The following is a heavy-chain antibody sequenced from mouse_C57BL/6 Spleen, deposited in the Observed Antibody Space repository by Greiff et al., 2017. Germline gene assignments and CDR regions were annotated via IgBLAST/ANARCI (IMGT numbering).Heavy chain of an antibody. Sequence: EVMLVESGGGLVKPGGSLKLSCAASGFTFSDYGMHWVRQAPEKGLEWVAYISSGSSTIYYADTVKGRFTISRDNAKNTLFLQMTSLRSEDTAMYYCARYGSSWKDYFDYWGQGTTLTVSS. J-gene: IGHJ2*01. CDR3: ARYGSSWKDYFDY. V-gene: IGHV5-17*01. CDR1: GFTFSDYG. D-gene: IGHD1-1*01. CDR2: ISSGSSTI.